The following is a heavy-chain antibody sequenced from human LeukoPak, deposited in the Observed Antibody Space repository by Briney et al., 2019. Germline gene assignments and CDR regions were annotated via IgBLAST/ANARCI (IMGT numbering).Heavy chain of an antibody. CDR3: ARGLVVGPAAHSAIFDY. D-gene: IGHD2-2*01. J-gene: IGHJ4*02. CDR1: GFTFSNCW. CDR2: IKQDGSEK. Sequence: GGSLRLSCAASGFTFSNCWMTWVRQAPGKGLEWVVNIKQDGSEKYYVDSVKGRFTISRDNAKNSLYLQMNSLRAEDTAVYYCARGLVVGPAAHSAIFDYWGQGTLVTVSS. V-gene: IGHV3-7*01.